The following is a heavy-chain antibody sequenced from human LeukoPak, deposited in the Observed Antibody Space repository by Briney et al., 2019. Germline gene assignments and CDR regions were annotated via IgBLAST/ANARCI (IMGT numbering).Heavy chain of an antibody. CDR3: ARDRYYYGSD. Sequence: GGSLRLSCAASGFTFSSYAMSWVRQAPGKGLEWVSVIYSGGSTYYADSVEGRFTISRDNSKNTLYLQMNSLRAEDTAVYYCARDRYYYGSDWGQGTLVTVSS. CDR2: IYSGGST. D-gene: IGHD3-10*01. CDR1: GFTFSSYA. V-gene: IGHV3-53*01. J-gene: IGHJ4*02.